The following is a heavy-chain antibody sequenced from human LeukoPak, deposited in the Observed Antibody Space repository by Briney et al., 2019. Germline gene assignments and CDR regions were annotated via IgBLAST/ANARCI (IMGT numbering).Heavy chain of an antibody. CDR1: GGSISSYY. D-gene: IGHD5-18*01. J-gene: IGHJ3*02. CDR3: ATYNYGLDAFDI. Sequence: RPSETLSLTCTVSGGSISSYYWSWIRQPAGKGLEWIGRIYTSGSTNYNPSLKSRVTMSVDTSKNQFSLKLSSVTAADTAIYYCATYNYGLDAFDIWGRGTMVTVSS. CDR2: IYTSGST. V-gene: IGHV4-4*07.